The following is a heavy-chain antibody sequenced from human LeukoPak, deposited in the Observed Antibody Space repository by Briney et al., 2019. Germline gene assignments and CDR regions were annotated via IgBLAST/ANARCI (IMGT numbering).Heavy chain of an antibody. D-gene: IGHD6-19*01. CDR3: ARVAVARAFDYFDY. CDR1: GGTFSSYA. J-gene: IGHJ4*02. V-gene: IGHV1-69*04. CDR2: VIPILGIA. Sequence: SVKVSCKASGGTFSSYAISWVRQAPGQGLEWMGRVIPILGIANYAQKFQGRVTITADKSTSTAYMELSSLRAEDTAVYYCARVAVARAFDYFDYWGQGTLVTVSS.